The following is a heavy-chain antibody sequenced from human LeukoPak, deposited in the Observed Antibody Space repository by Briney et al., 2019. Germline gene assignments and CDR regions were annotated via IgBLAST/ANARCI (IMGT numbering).Heavy chain of an antibody. CDR1: GYTFTSCY. CDR2: INPSGGST. J-gene: IGHJ4*02. Sequence: VASVKLSCKASGYTFTSCYKHWVRQAPGQGLEWMGIINPSGGSTNYAQKFQSRITITRDTSTSAVYMELSGLRSEDTAVYYCAREFREVSSGWFGNLDYWAQGTLVSVSS. D-gene: IGHD6-19*01. CDR3: AREFREVSSGWFGNLDY. V-gene: IGHV1-46*01.